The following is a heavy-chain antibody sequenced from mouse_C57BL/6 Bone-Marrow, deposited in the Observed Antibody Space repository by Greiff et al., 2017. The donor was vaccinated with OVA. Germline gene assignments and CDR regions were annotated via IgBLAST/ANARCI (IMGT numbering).Heavy chain of an antibody. CDR3: ARRYDYPSYYAMDY. J-gene: IGHJ4*01. Sequence: EVKLVESGGDLVKPGGSLKLSCAASGFTFSSYGMSWVRQTPDKRLEWVATISSGGSYTYYPDSVKGRFTISRDNAKNTLYLQMSSLKSEDTAMYYCARRYDYPSYYAMDYWGQGTSVTVSS. D-gene: IGHD2-4*01. CDR1: GFTFSSYG. V-gene: IGHV5-6*02. CDR2: ISSGGSYT.